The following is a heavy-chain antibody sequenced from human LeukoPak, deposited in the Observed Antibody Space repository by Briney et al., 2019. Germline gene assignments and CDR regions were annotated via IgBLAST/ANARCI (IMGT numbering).Heavy chain of an antibody. CDR3: ARVVPIVVVTTIPYYFDY. CDR1: GGSISSYY. CDR2: FYYSGST. J-gene: IGHJ4*02. D-gene: IGHD2-21*02. V-gene: IGHV4-59*01. Sequence: SETLSLTCTVSGGSISSYYWSWIRQPPGKGLEWIGYFYYSGSTNYNPSLKSRVTISVDTSKNQFSLKLSSGTAADTAVYYCARVVPIVVVTTIPYYFDYWGQGTLVTVSS.